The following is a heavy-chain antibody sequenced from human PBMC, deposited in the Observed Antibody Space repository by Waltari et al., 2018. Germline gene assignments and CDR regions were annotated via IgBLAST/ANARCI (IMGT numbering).Heavy chain of an antibody. J-gene: IGHJ5*02. D-gene: IGHD3-3*01. CDR2: ISSGSTYI. V-gene: IGHV3-21*01. Sequence: DVQLVESGGGPVKPGGSLGLSCVASGFPFSSYSMHWVRQAPGKGLEWVSSISSGSTYIYYADSVKGRFTISRDDAKNSLFLQMNSLRDEDTAVYYCGRDWSGWDTWGQGTLVTVSS. CDR3: GRDWSGWDT. CDR1: GFPFSSYS.